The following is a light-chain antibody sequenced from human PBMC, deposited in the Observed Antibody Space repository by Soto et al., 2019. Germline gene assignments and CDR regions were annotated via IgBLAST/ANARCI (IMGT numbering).Light chain of an antibody. CDR1: SSDVGGYHY. CDR3: SSYSISTAYL. CDR2: EVS. J-gene: IGLJ1*01. Sequence: QLVLTQPASVSGSPGQSITISCTGTSSDVGGYHYVSWYQLLPGKAPKLILFEVSIRPSGVSYRFSGSKSGNTASLTISGLQAEDEADYFCSSYSISTAYLFGTGTKLTVL. V-gene: IGLV2-14*01.